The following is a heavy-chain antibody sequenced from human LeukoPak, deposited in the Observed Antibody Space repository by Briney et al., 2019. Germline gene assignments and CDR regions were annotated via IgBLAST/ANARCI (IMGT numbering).Heavy chain of an antibody. D-gene: IGHD3-22*01. Sequence: PETLSLTCTVSGGSIRSHYWGWIRQPPGKGLEWIGYIYYSGSTNYNPSLKSRVTISVDTSKNQFSLKLSSVTAADTAVYYCARDRGDYDSSGYYGYFDYWGQGALVTVSS. V-gene: IGHV4-59*11. CDR1: GGSIRSHY. CDR3: ARDRGDYDSSGYYGYFDY. J-gene: IGHJ4*02. CDR2: IYYSGST.